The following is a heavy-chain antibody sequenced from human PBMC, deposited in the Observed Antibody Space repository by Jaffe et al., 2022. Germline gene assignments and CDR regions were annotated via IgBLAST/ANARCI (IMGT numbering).Heavy chain of an antibody. CDR3: AKDGGGYCSGGSCLHSPGYYFDY. CDR2: ISGSGGST. CDR1: GFTFSSYA. D-gene: IGHD2-15*01. V-gene: IGHV3-23*01. J-gene: IGHJ4*02. Sequence: EVQLLESGGGLVQPGGSLRLSCAASGFTFSSYAMSWVRQAPGKGLEWVSAISGSGGSTYYADSVKGRFTISRDNSKNTLYLQMNSLRAEDTAVYYCAKDGGGYCSGGSCLHSPGYYFDYWGQGTLVTVSS.